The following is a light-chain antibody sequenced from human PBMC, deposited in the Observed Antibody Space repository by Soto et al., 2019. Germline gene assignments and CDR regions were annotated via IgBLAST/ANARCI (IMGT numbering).Light chain of an antibody. CDR2: GAS. Sequence: QCPSSLSASVGDRVTITCRASQGVRSYLAWFQPKPGKAPKLLIFGASTLQNGVPARFSGGGFGTEFTLTITSLQPEHYATYYCHHVSPYPRTSAQGIKVDIK. CDR1: QGVRSY. CDR3: HHVSPYPRT. J-gene: IGKJ1*01. V-gene: IGKV1-9*01.